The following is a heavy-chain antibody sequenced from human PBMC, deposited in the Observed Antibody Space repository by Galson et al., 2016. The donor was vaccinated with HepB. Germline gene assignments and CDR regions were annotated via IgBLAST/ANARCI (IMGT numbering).Heavy chain of an antibody. Sequence: SVKVSCKASGYTFTTYGISWVRQAPGQGLEWMGWISAYNGNTNYAQKLQGRVTMTTDTSTSTAYMELRSLRSDDTAVYYCARDPRKIRYQLLEMYYYYYAMDVWGQGTPVTVSS. J-gene: IGHJ6*02. D-gene: IGHD2-2*01. CDR1: GYTFTTYG. CDR2: ISAYNGNT. CDR3: ARDPRKIRYQLLEMYYYYYAMDV. V-gene: IGHV1-18*01.